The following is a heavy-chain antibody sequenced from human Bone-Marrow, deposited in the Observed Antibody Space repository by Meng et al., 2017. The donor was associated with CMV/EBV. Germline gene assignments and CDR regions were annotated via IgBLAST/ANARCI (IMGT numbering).Heavy chain of an antibody. CDR3: AKGGRVASWFDP. Sequence: GESLKISCAASGFTFSSYWMRWVRQAPGKGLVWVSRINSDGSTTSHADSVKGRFTISRDNAKNTLYLQMNSLKAEDTAVYYCAKGGRVASWFDPWGQGTLVTVSS. CDR1: GFTFSSYW. D-gene: IGHD5-12*01. V-gene: IGHV3-74*01. CDR2: INSDGSTT. J-gene: IGHJ5*02.